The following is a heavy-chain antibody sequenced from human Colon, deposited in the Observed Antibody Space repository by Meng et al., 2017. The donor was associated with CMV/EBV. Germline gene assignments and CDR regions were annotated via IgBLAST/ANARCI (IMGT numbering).Heavy chain of an antibody. CDR1: GFTFTNHA. Sequence: GESLKISCAGSGFTFTNHAMSWVRQAPGKGLEWVSVIYAGGRSTYFADSVKGRFIISRDKSQNMVHLHMNSLRTEDSAVYYCAKDSNLWSSLYYFDSWGQGTLVTVSS. CDR2: IYAGGRST. D-gene: IGHD3-3*01. V-gene: IGHV3-23*03. CDR3: AKDSNLWSSLYYFDS. J-gene: IGHJ4*02.